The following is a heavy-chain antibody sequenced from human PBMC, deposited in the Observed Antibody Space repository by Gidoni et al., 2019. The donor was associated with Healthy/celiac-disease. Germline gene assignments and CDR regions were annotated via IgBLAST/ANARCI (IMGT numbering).Heavy chain of an antibody. CDR1: GGTFSSYA. CDR3: ARGIDIVATISTYYYYYGMDV. CDR2: IIPIFGTA. J-gene: IGHJ6*02. V-gene: IGHV1-69*01. D-gene: IGHD5-12*01. Sequence: QVQLVQSGAEVKKPGSSVKVSCKASGGTFSSYALSWVRQAPGQGLEWMGGIIPIFGTANYAQKFQGRVTITADESTSTAYMELSSLRSEDTAVYYCARGIDIVATISTYYYYYGMDVWGQGTTVTVSS.